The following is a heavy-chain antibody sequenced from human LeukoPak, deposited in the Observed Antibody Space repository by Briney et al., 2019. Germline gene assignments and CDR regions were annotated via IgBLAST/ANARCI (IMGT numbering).Heavy chain of an antibody. Sequence: GGSLRLSCAASGFTFSSYAMHWVRQAPGKGLEWVAVISYDGSNKYYADSVKGRFTISRDNSKSTLYLQMNSLRAEDTAVYYCARQLGVGAGPLDYWGQGTLVTVSS. CDR3: ARQLGVGAGPLDY. J-gene: IGHJ4*02. CDR2: ISYDGSNK. CDR1: GFTFSSYA. V-gene: IGHV3-30-3*01. D-gene: IGHD1-1*01.